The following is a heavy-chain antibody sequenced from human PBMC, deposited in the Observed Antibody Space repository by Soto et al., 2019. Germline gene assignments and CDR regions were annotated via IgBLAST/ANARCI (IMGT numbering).Heavy chain of an antibody. D-gene: IGHD2-8*01. J-gene: IGHJ4*02. V-gene: IGHV4-59*01. Sequence: SETLSLTSTVSGTSISSYYWIWIRQPPGKGLEWIANIHYSGTTNYNPSLASRVTLSVDTSKNQFSLKMTSVTAADRAMYFCARYNSYAIDYWGRGTLVTVSS. CDR3: ARYNSYAIDY. CDR2: IHYSGTT. CDR1: GTSISSYY.